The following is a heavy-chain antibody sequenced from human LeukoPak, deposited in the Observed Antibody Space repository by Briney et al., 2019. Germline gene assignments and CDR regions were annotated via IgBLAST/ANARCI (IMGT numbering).Heavy chain of an antibody. J-gene: IGHJ4*02. CDR2: IIPIFGTA. Sequence: SVKVSCKASGGTFSSYAISWVRQAPGQGLEWMGRIIPIFGTANYAQKFQGRVTITTDESTSTAYMELSSLRSDDTAVYYCARELEGYTIFGVVIMGYFDYWGQGTLVTVSS. CDR3: ARELEGYTIFGVVIMGYFDY. CDR1: GGTFSSYA. D-gene: IGHD3-3*01. V-gene: IGHV1-69*05.